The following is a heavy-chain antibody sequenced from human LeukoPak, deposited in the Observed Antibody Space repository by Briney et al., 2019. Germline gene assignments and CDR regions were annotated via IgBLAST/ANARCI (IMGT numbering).Heavy chain of an antibody. CDR3: ARGRYCGGDCYSVPFQH. J-gene: IGHJ1*01. V-gene: IGHV1-8*01. CDR2: MNPNSGNT. CDR1: GYTFTSYD. D-gene: IGHD2-21*02. Sequence: ASVKVSCKASGYTFTSYDINWVRQATGQGLEWMGWMNPNSGNTGYAQEFQGRVTMTRNTSISTAYMELSSLRSEDTAVYYCARGRYCGGDCYSVPFQHWGQGTLVTVSS.